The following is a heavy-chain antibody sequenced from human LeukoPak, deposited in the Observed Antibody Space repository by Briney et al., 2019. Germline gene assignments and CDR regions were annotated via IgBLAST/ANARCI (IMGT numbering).Heavy chain of an antibody. CDR3: ATDYGGNSDWYFDL. D-gene: IGHD4-23*01. J-gene: IGHJ2*01. Sequence: GGSLRLSCAASGFTVSSNYMSWVRQAPGKGLEWVSVIYSGGSTYYADSVKGRFTISRDNSKNTLYLQMNSLRAEDTAVYYWATDYGGNSDWYFDLWGRGTLVTVSS. V-gene: IGHV3-53*01. CDR1: GFTVSSNY. CDR2: IYSGGST.